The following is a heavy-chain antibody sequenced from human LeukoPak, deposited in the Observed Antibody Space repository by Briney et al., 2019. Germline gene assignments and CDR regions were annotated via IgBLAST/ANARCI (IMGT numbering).Heavy chain of an antibody. D-gene: IGHD2-2*01. J-gene: IGHJ6*04. Sequence: PGGSLRLSCTASGFTFGDYAMSWVRQAPGKGLEWVGFIRSKAYGGTTEYAASVKGRFTISGDDSKSIAYLQMNSLKTEDTAVYYCTRGGYCSSTSCYDYYGMDVWSKGTTVTVSS. V-gene: IGHV3-49*04. CDR3: TRGGYCSSTSCYDYYGMDV. CDR1: GFTFGDYA. CDR2: IRSKAYGGTT.